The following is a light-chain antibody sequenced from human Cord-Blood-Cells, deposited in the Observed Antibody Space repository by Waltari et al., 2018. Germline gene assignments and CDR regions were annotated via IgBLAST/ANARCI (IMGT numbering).Light chain of an antibody. Sequence: QSALTQPRSVSGSPGQSVTISCTGTSSDVGGYNYVSWYQQHPGKAPKLMIYDVSKRPSGGPVRFSGSNSGNTASLTISGLQAEDEADYYCCSYAGSFYVFGTGTKVTVL. CDR3: CSYAGSFYV. J-gene: IGLJ1*01. CDR2: DVS. V-gene: IGLV2-11*01. CDR1: SSDVGGYNY.